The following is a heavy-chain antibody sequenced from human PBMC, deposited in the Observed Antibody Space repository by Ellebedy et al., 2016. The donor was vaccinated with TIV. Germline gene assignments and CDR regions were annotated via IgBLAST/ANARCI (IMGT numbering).Heavy chain of an antibody. CDR3: ARLRGGLDY. CDR2: IYYSGST. J-gene: IGHJ4*02. CDR1: GGSISSYY. V-gene: IGHV4-59*08. Sequence: SETLSLTXTVSGGSISSYYWSWIRQPPGKGLEWIGYIYYSGSTNYNPSLKSRVTISVDTSKNQFSLKLSSVTAADTAVYYCARLRGGLDYWGQGTLVTVSS. D-gene: IGHD3-16*01.